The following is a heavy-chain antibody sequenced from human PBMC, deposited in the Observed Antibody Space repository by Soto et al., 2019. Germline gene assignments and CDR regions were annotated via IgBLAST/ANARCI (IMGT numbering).Heavy chain of an antibody. CDR3: ARDKFYDFWSGYSSDYYYYGMDV. CDR2: TYYRSRWYN. V-gene: IGHV6-1*01. D-gene: IGHD3-3*01. CDR1: GDSVSSNSAA. J-gene: IGHJ6*02. Sequence: PSQTLSLTCAIAGDSVSSNSAAWNWIRRSPSRGLEWLGRTYYRSRWYNDYAVSVKSRITINPDTSKNQFSLQLNSVTAEDTAVYYCARDKFYDFWSGYSSDYYYYGMDVWGQGTTVTVSS.